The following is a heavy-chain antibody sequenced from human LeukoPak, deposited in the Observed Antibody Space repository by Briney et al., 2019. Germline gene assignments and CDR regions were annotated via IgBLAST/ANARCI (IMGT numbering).Heavy chain of an antibody. J-gene: IGHJ4*02. CDR2: IHHSGNT. D-gene: IGHD1-1*01. V-gene: IGHV4-38-2*01. CDR3: ASFAGSPPYYFDY. CDR1: GYSIRNGYY. Sequence: SETLSLTCAVSGYSIRNGYYWGWLRQPPWKVLERSGSIHHSGNTYYNPSLKSRVTISVDTSKNQFSLKLSSVTAADTALYYCASFAGSPPYYFDYWGQGTLVTVSS.